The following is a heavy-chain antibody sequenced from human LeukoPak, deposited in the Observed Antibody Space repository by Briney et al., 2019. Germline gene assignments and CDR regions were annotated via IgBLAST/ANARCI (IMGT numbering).Heavy chain of an antibody. J-gene: IGHJ4*02. D-gene: IGHD3-3*01. V-gene: IGHV3-23*01. CDR3: AKDPGVYDFWSGSFDY. Sequence: GGSLRLSCVASGFTFSTSAMGWVRQAPGTGLEWVSVVSDSGDYTSHADSVKGRFTISRDNSKNTLYLQMNSLRAEDTAVYYCAKDPGVYDFWSGSFDYWGQGTLVTVSS. CDR2: VSDSGDYT. CDR1: GFTFSTSA.